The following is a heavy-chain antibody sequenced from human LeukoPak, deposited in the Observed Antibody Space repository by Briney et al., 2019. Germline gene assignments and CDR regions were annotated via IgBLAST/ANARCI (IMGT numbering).Heavy chain of an antibody. J-gene: IGHJ5*02. D-gene: IGHD6-19*01. V-gene: IGHV4-59*01. Sequence: SETLSLTCTVSAGSISSYYWSWIRQPPGKGLEWIGYIYYSGSTSYNPSLKSRVTISLDTSKNQSSLKLSSVTAADTAMYYCARDSSGWNGDWFDPWGQGTLVTVSS. CDR2: IYYSGST. CDR1: AGSISSYY. CDR3: ARDSSGWNGDWFDP.